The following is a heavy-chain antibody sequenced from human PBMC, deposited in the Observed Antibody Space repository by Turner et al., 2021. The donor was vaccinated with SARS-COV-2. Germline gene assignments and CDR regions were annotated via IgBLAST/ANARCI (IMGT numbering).Heavy chain of an antibody. CDR3: ATGYAYCGGDCSIHY. D-gene: IGHD2-21*02. J-gene: IGHJ4*02. CDR1: GYTLTELS. CDR2: FDPEDAET. Sequence: QVQLVQSGAEVKKPGASVKVSCKVSGYTLTELSMHWVRQAPGKGLEGMGGFDPEDAETIYAQKFQGRVTMTEDTSSDTAYMELSSLRSEDTAVYYCATGYAYCGGDCSIHYWGQGTLVTVSS. V-gene: IGHV1-24*01.